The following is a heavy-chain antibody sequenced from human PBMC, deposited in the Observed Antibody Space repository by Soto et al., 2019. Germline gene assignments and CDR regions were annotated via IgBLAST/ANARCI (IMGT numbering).Heavy chain of an antibody. Sequence: EVQLVESGGGLVKPGGSLRLSCAASGFTFSSYSMNWVRQAPGKGLEWVSSISSSSSYIYYADSVKGRFTISRDNAKNSLYLQMNSLRAEDTAVYYCARVQGTGHAFDIWGQGTMVTVSS. CDR3: ARVQGTGHAFDI. CDR1: GFTFSSYS. D-gene: IGHD1-1*01. J-gene: IGHJ3*02. CDR2: ISSSSSYI. V-gene: IGHV3-21*01.